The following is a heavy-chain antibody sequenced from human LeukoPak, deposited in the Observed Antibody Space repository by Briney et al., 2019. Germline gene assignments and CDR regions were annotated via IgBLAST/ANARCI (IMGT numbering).Heavy chain of an antibody. V-gene: IGHV1-2*02. CDR3: ARAIYCSSTSCYVASSAFDI. J-gene: IGHJ3*02. D-gene: IGHD2-2*01. CDR1: GYTFTGYY. Sequence: ASVKVSCKASGYTFTGYYMHWVRQAPGQGLEWMGWINPNSGGTNYAQKFQGRVTMTRDTSISTAYMELSRLRSDDTAVYYCARAIYCSSTSCYVASSAFDIWGQGTMVTVSS. CDR2: INPNSGGT.